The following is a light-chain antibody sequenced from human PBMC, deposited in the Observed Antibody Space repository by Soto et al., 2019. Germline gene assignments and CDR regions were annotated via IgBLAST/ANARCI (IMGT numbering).Light chain of an antibody. CDR1: QSISTS. CDR3: QQSYSAPLT. CDR2: GAS. J-gene: IGKJ4*01. V-gene: IGKV1-39*01. Sequence: DIQMTQSPSSLSASVGDRVTITCRASQSISTSLNWYQHKPGKAPKVLIFGASGLQSGVPSRFSGSGPGTDFTLTISSLQPEDFATYYCQQSYSAPLTFGGGTKVDIK.